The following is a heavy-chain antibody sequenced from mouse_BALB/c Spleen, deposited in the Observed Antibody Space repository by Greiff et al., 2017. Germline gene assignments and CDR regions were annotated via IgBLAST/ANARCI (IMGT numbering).Heavy chain of an antibody. Sequence: VKVVESGPGLVAPSQSLSITCTVSGFSLTSYGVHWVRQPPGKGLEWLGVIWAGGSTNYNSALMSRLSISKDNSKSQVFLKMNSLQTDDTAMYYCARAVAPAYWGQGTLVTVSA. V-gene: IGHV2-9*02. J-gene: IGHJ3*01. CDR2: IWAGGST. CDR1: GFSLTSYG. CDR3: ARAVAPAY. D-gene: IGHD1-1*01.